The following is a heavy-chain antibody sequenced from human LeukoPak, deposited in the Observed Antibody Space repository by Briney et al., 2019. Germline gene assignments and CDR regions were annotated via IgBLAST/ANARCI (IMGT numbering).Heavy chain of an antibody. Sequence: GGSLRLSCAASGFTFSSSGMHWVRQAPGKGLEWVAVISYDGSNKYYADSVKGRFTISRDNPKNTPYLQMNSLRAEDTAVYYCAKDRWVKAAAGSPFDYWGQGTLVTVSS. D-gene: IGHD6-13*01. J-gene: IGHJ4*02. V-gene: IGHV3-30*18. CDR2: ISYDGSNK. CDR3: AKDRWVKAAAGSPFDY. CDR1: GFTFSSSG.